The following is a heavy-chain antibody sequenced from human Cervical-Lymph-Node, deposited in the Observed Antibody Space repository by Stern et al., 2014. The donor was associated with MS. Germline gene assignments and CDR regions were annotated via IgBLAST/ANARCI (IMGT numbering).Heavy chain of an antibody. J-gene: IGHJ4*02. CDR1: GGSISSYY. CDR3: ARSPNYCSGGSCYDY. Sequence: QLQLQESGPGLVKPSETLSLTCTVSGGSISSYYWSWIRQPPGKGLEWIGYIYYSGSTNYNPSLKSRVTISVDTSKNQFSLKLSSVTAADTAVYYCARSPNYCSGGSCYDYWGQGTLVTVSS. V-gene: IGHV4-59*01. CDR2: IYYSGST. D-gene: IGHD2-15*01.